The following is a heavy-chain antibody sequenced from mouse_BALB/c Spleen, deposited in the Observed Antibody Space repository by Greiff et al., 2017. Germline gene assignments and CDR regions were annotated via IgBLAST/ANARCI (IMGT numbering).Heavy chain of an antibody. D-gene: IGHD2-13*01. CDR2: IDPSDSYT. V-gene: IGHV1-69*02. J-gene: IGHJ3*01. Sequence: QVQLQQPGAELVKPGASVKLSCKASGYTFTSYWMHWVKQRPGQGLEWIGEIDPSDSYTNYNQKFKGKATLTVDKSSSTAYMQLSSLTSEDSAVYYCASVGDDGVPFAYGGQGTLVTVAA. CDR1: GYTFTSYW. CDR3: ASVGDDGVPFAY.